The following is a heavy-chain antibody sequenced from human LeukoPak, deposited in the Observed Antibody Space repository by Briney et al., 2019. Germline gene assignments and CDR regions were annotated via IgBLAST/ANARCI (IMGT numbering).Heavy chain of an antibody. J-gene: IGHJ4*02. D-gene: IGHD3-22*01. CDR2: IYYSGST. CDR3: ARDQYGGDYYDSSGEY. CDR1: VGSISSGDYY. V-gene: IGHV4-30-4*01. Sequence: PSQTLSLTCTVPVGSISSGDYYWSWIRQPPGKGLEWIGYIYYSGSTYYNPSLKSRVTISVDTSNNQFSLKVSSVTDADTAVYYCARDQYGGDYYDSSGEYWGQGTLVTVSS.